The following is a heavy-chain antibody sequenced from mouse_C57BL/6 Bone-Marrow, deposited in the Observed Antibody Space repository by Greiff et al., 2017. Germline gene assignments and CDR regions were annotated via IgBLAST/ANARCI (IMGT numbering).Heavy chain of an antibody. J-gene: IGHJ3*01. V-gene: IGHV5-17*01. Sequence: EVKLMESGGGLVKPGGSLKLSCAASGFTFSDYGMHWVRQAPEKGLEWVAYISSGSSTIYYADTVKGRFTISRDNAKNTLFLQMTSLRSEDTAMYYCARKEDGTLTYWGQGTLVTVSA. CDR1: GFTFSDYG. CDR3: ARKEDGTLTY. CDR2: ISSGSSTI. D-gene: IGHD4-1*01.